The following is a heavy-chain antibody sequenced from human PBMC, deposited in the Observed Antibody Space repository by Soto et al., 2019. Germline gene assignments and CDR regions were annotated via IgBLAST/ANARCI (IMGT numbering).Heavy chain of an antibody. CDR2: IYYSGST. V-gene: IGHV4-39*07. J-gene: IGHJ4*02. D-gene: IGHD5-18*01. CDR3: ARGLVDTAILFDY. Sequence: SETLSLTCTVSGGSISSSSYYWGWIRQPPGKGLEWIGSIYYSGSTYYNPSLKSRVTISVDTSKNQFSLKLSSVTAADTAVYYCARGLVDTAILFDYWGQGTPVTVS. CDR1: GGSISSSSYY.